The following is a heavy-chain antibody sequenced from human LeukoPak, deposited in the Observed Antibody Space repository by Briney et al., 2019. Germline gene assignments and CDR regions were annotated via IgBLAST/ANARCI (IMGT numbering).Heavy chain of an antibody. Sequence: GGSLRLSCAASGFTFSSYAMHWVRQAPGKGLEWVAVISYDGSNKYYADSVKGRFTISRDNARNSLYLQMNRLRAEDTAMYYCARDAGNSGYGCDLWGQGTLVTVSS. V-gene: IGHV3-30-3*01. J-gene: IGHJ5*02. D-gene: IGHD5-12*01. CDR3: ARDAGNSGYGCDL. CDR2: ISYDGSNK. CDR1: GFTFSSYA.